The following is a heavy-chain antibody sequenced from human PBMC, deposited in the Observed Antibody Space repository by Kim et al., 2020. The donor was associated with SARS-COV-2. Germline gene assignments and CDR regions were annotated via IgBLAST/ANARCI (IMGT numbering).Heavy chain of an antibody. Sequence: GGSLRLSCAASGFTFSSYGMHWVRQAPGKGLEWVAVIWYDGSNKYYADSVKGRFTISRDNSKNTLYLQMNSLRAEDTAVYYCARDSSAMGSHYFDYWGQGTLVTVSS. CDR2: IWYDGSNK. V-gene: IGHV3-33*01. CDR3: ARDSSAMGSHYFDY. D-gene: IGHD5-18*01. J-gene: IGHJ4*02. CDR1: GFTFSSYG.